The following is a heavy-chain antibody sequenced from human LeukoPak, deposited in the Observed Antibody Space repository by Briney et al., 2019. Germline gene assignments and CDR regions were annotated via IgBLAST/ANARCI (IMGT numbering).Heavy chain of an antibody. J-gene: IGHJ5*02. D-gene: IGHD3-10*01. Sequence: SETLSLTCTVSGGSISSYYWSWIRQPAGKGLEWIGRIYTSGSTNYNPSLKSRVTMSVDTSKNQFSLKLSSVTAADTAVYYCARDGVITMVQGATNWFDPLGPGNPGHRLL. CDR3: ARDGVITMVQGATNWFDP. CDR2: IYTSGST. V-gene: IGHV4-4*07. CDR1: GGSISSYY.